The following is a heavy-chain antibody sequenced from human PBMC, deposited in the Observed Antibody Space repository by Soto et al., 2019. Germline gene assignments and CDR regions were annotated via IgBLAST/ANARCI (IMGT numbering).Heavy chain of an antibody. Sequence: GASVKISCKGSGYSFTSYWIGWVRQMPGKGLEWMGIIYPGDSDTRYSPSFQGQVTISADKSISTAYLQWSSLKASDTAMYYCATSTTVTTGRGDIWGQGTMVTVSS. D-gene: IGHD4-17*01. V-gene: IGHV5-51*03. J-gene: IGHJ3*02. CDR1: GYSFTSYW. CDR3: ATSTTVTTGRGDI. CDR2: IYPGDSDT.